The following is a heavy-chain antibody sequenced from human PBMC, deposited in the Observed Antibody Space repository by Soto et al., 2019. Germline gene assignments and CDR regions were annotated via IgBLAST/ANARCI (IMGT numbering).Heavy chain of an antibody. CDR1: GYTFTSYG. CDR3: ARGGAVAGWGTYGMDV. J-gene: IGHJ6*02. Sequence: QVQLVQSGAEVKKPGASVKVSGKASGYTFTSYGISWVRQDPGQVLEWMGWISAYNGNTNYAQKLQGRVTMTSDTSTSTAYMELRSLRSDDTAVYYCARGGAVAGWGTYGMDVWGQGTTVTVSS. D-gene: IGHD6-19*01. V-gene: IGHV1-18*04. CDR2: ISAYNGNT.